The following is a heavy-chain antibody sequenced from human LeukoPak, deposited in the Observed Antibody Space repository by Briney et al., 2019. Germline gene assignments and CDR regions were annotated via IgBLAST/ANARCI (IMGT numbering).Heavy chain of an antibody. V-gene: IGHV4-30-4*01. Sequence: SQTLSLACTVSGGSISSGDYYWSWIRQPPGKGLEWIGYIYYSGSTYYNPSLKSRVTMSVDTSKNQFSLKLSSVTAANTAVYYCARDDPRQQRTLDYWGQGTLVTVSS. J-gene: IGHJ4*02. CDR2: IYYSGST. D-gene: IGHD6-25*01. CDR1: GGSISSGDYY. CDR3: ARDDPRQQRTLDY.